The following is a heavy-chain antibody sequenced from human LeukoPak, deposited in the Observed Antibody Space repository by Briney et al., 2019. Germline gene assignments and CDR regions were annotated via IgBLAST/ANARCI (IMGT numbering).Heavy chain of an antibody. Sequence: SETLSLTCTVSGGSISSYSWNWIRQPPGKGLEWIGYIYYSGSTNYNPSLKSRVTTLVDTSKNQFSLRLSSVTAADSAVYYCAREYSSSSGRRAFDFWGQGTMVTVSS. CDR1: GGSISSYS. D-gene: IGHD6-6*01. V-gene: IGHV4-59*08. CDR3: AREYSSSSGRRAFDF. CDR2: IYYSGST. J-gene: IGHJ3*01.